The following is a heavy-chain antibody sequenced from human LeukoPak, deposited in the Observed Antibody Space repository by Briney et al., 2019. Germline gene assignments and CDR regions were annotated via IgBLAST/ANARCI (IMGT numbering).Heavy chain of an antibody. V-gene: IGHV3-7*04. D-gene: IGHD5-18*01. CDR1: GFSFSSYW. CDR3: ARDRIQLWSHDY. J-gene: IGHJ4*02. Sequence: GGSLRLSCAASGFSFSSYWMSWARQAPGKGLEWVANIKPDGSEKYYVDSVKGRFTISRENAKNSLYLQMNSLRAEDTAVYYCARDRIQLWSHDYWGQGTLVTVSS. CDR2: IKPDGSEK.